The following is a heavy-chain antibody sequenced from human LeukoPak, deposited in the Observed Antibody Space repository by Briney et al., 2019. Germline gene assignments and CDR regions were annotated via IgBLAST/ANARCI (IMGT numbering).Heavy chain of an antibody. CDR3: AIYCSGGSCFRN. V-gene: IGHV3-7*05. CDR1: GFTFSSYW. CDR2: INQDGSEK. Sequence: GSLRLSCAASGFTFSSYWMSWVRQTPGKGLEWVANINQDGSEKYYVDSVKGRFTISRDNAKNSLYLQMNSLRAEDTAVYYCAIYCSGGSCFRNWGQGTLVTVSS. J-gene: IGHJ4*02. D-gene: IGHD2-15*01.